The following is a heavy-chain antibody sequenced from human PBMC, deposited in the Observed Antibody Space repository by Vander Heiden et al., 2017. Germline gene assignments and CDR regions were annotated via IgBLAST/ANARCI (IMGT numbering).Heavy chain of an antibody. D-gene: IGHD4-17*01. V-gene: IGHV1-2*06. J-gene: IGHJ4*02. CDR1: GHSFTGYY. CDR3: ARMAPYGDYVDDY. Sequence: QVQLVQSGAEVKKPGASVKVSCTASGHSFTGYYVHWVRQAPGQGLEWMVRSTPNSGGTTYAQKFQCRVTMTRNTSISTAYMELSRLRSDDTAVYYCARMAPYGDYVDDYWGQGTLVTVSS. CDR2: STPNSGGT.